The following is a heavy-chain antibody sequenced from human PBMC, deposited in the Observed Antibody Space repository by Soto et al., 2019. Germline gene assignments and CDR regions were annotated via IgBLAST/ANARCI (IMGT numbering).Heavy chain of an antibody. D-gene: IGHD3-22*01. CDR2: VNPNSGNT. CDR3: ARLYYYDSSGYVSYYYGMDV. CDR1: GYTFTSYD. J-gene: IGHJ6*02. V-gene: IGHV1-8*01. Sequence: QVQLVQSGAEVKKPGASVKVSCKASGYTFTSYDINWVRQATGQGLEWMGWVNPNSGNTGYAQKFKGRVTLTRNTTISTAYMKLSSLRSEDTAVYYCARLYYYDSSGYVSYYYGMDVWGQGTTVTVSS.